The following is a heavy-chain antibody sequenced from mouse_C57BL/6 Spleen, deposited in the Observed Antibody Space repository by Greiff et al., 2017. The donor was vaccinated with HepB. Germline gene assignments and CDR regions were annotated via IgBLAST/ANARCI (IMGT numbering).Heavy chain of an antibody. V-gene: IGHV1-61*01. CDR2: IYPSDSET. D-gene: IGHD2-5*01. CDR1: GYTFTSYW. Sequence: QVQLQQPGAELVRPGSSVKLSCKASGYTFTSYWMDWVKQRPGQGLEWIGIIYPSDSETHYNQKFKDKATLTVDKSSSTAYMQLSSLTSEDSAVYYCARRYSNYYFDYWGQGTTLTVSS. CDR3: ARRYSNYYFDY. J-gene: IGHJ2*01.